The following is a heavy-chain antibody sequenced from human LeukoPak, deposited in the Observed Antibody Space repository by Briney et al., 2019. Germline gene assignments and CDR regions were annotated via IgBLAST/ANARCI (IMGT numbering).Heavy chain of an antibody. Sequence: ASVKVSCKASGGTFSTYAISWVRQAPGQGLEWMGGIIPVFEKANYAQKFQDRVTITADESTTTAYMELNSLKFEDMAVYYCALALESTLGSYAHWGQGTLVTVSS. D-gene: IGHD3-16*01. J-gene: IGHJ1*01. V-gene: IGHV1-69*13. CDR3: ALALESTLGSYAH. CDR2: IIPVFEKA. CDR1: GGTFSTYA.